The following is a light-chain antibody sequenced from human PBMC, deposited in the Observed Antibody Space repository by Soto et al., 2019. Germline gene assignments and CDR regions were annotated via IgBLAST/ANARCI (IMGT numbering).Light chain of an antibody. Sequence: SYELTQPPSVSVAPGQAATLTCGGVNIGGKSVHWYQLKTGQAPVFVVHDDNGRPSGIPDRFSGSNSGNTATLAISRVEAGDEADYYCQVWDSTSDDRWVFGGGTKLTVL. V-gene: IGLV3-21*02. CDR1: NIGGKS. CDR2: DDN. J-gene: IGLJ3*02. CDR3: QVWDSTSDDRWV.